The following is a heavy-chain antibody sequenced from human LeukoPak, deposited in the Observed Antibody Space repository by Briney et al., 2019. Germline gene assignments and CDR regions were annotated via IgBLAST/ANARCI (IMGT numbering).Heavy chain of an antibody. CDR1: GYSFTSYW. CDR2: IYPGDSDT. CDR3: ARQLDYGDLNLDY. V-gene: IGHV5-51*01. D-gene: IGHD4-17*01. Sequence: ASVKISCKGSGYSFTSYWIGWVRQMPGKGLEWMGIIYPGDSDTRYSPSFQGQVTISADKSISTAYPQWSSLKASDTAMYYCARQLDYGDLNLDYWGQGTLVTVSS. J-gene: IGHJ4*02.